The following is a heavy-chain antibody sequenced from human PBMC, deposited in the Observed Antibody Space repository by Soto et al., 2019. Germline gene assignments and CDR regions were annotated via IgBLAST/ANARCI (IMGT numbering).Heavy chain of an antibody. D-gene: IGHD2-15*01. CDR2: VYPGDSDT. V-gene: IGHV5-51*01. J-gene: IGHJ4*02. CDR1: GYNFAYYW. Sequence: GESLKISCQGSGYNFAYYWIGWVRQMPGKGLEWMGIVYPGDSDTRYSPSFQGQVTISADKFISTAYLQWSSLKASDTAMYYCARRSGGSSFDYWGQGTLVTVSS. CDR3: ARRSGGSSFDY.